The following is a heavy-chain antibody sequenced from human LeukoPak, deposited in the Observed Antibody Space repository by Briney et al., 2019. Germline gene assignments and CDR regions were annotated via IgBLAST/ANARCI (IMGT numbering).Heavy chain of an antibody. Sequence: GGSLRLSYAASGFTVSSNYMSWVRQAPGKGLEWVSVIYSGGSTYYADSVKGRFTISRDNSKNTLYLQMNSLRAEDTAVYYCARVKDSSGYYSSYFDYWGQGTLVTVSS. CDR3: ARVKDSSGYYSSYFDY. CDR2: IYSGGST. J-gene: IGHJ4*02. D-gene: IGHD3-22*01. CDR1: GFTVSSNY. V-gene: IGHV3-53*01.